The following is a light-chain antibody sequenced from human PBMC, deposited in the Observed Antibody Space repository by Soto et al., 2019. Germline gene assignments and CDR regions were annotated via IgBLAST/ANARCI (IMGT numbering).Light chain of an antibody. J-gene: IGKJ4*01. CDR3: QQYNNWPRS. V-gene: IGKV3-15*01. Sequence: EIVMTQSPATLSVSPGERATLSCRASQSVSSNLAWYQQKPGQAHRLLIYGASTRATGIPARFSGSGSGTEFTLTISSLQSEDFAVYYCQQYNNWPRSFGGGTKVEIK. CDR2: GAS. CDR1: QSVSSN.